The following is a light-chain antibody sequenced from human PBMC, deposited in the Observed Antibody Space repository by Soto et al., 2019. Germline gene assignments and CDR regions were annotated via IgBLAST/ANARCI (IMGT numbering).Light chain of an antibody. Sequence: EVVLTQSPATLSLSPGERASLSCRASQSVSTYLAWYQQKPRQAPRRPIYDAAHRATGIPARFSGSGSGTDFTLSINSREAEDFAVYYCQQRTNSLITCGQGTRLDIE. J-gene: IGKJ5*01. CDR1: QSVSTY. CDR3: QQRTNSLIT. CDR2: DAA. V-gene: IGKV3-11*01.